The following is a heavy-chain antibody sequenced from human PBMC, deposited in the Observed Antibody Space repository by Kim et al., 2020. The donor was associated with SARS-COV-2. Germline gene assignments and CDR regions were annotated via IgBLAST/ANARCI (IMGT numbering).Heavy chain of an antibody. Sequence: ASVKVSCKASGYTFTSYAMNWVRQAPGQGLEWMGWINTNTGNPTYAQGFTRRFVFSLDTSVSTAYLQISSLKAEDTAVYYCARDRRTDTIFGVVITPPAPFDSWGQGTRVTVSS. V-gene: IGHV7-4-1*02. J-gene: IGHJ4*02. CDR1: GYTFTSYA. D-gene: IGHD3-3*01. CDR3: ARDRRTDTIFGVVITPPAPFDS. CDR2: INTNTGNP.